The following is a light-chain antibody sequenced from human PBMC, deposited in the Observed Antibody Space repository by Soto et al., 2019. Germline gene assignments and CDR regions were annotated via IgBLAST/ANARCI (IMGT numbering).Light chain of an antibody. Sequence: QSVLTQPPSASGTPGQKITISCSGSSSNSGSNTVNWYQQLPGTAPKLLIYSNSQRPSGVPDRFSGSKSGTSASLAISGLQSEDEATYYCAARDDSLVAHVVFGGGTKLTVL. CDR2: SNS. V-gene: IGLV1-44*01. J-gene: IGLJ2*01. CDR1: SSNSGSNT. CDR3: AARDDSLVAHVV.